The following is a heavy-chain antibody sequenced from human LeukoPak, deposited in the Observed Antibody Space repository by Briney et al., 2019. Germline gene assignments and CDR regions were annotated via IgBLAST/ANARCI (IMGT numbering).Heavy chain of an antibody. Sequence: GGSLRLSCAASGFTFSSSGIHWVRQAPGKGLEWVAFIRYDGSDKYYADSLKGRLTISRDNSKNTLYLQMNSLRAEDAAVYYCAKNHYDSSGYYFRGVGTLDYWGQGTLVTVSS. CDR2: IRYDGSDK. D-gene: IGHD3-22*01. J-gene: IGHJ4*02. V-gene: IGHV3-30*02. CDR1: GFTFSSSG. CDR3: AKNHYDSSGYYFRGVGTLDY.